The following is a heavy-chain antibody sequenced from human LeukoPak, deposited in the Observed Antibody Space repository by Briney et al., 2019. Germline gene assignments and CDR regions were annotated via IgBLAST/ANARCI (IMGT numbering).Heavy chain of an antibody. CDR1: GGSISSYY. J-gene: IGHJ6*02. Sequence: SETLSLTCTVSGGSISSYYWSWIRQPPGKGLEWIGYIYYSGSTYYKPSLKSRVTISVDTSKNQFSLKLSSVTAADTAVYYCARDRQQPNYGMDVWGQGTTVTVSS. D-gene: IGHD6-13*01. CDR2: IYYSGST. V-gene: IGHV4-30-4*01. CDR3: ARDRQQPNYGMDV.